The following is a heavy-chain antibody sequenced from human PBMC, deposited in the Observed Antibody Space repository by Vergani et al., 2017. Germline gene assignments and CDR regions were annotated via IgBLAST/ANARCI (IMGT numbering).Heavy chain of an antibody. J-gene: IGHJ4*02. Sequence: QVQLVQSGAEVKKPGSSVKVSCKASGGTFSSYAISWVRQAPGQGLEWMGGIIPIFGTANYAQKFQGRVTMTRDTSISTAYMELSRLRSDDTAVYYCAREGLGMAFSDYWGQGTLVTVSS. CDR3: AREGLGMAFSDY. V-gene: IGHV1-69*06. D-gene: IGHD7-27*01. CDR1: GGTFSSYA. CDR2: IIPIFGTA.